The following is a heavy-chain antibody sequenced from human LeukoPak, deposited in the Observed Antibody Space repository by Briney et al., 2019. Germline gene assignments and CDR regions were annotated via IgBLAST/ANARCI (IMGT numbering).Heavy chain of an antibody. Sequence: GGSLRLSCAASGFTFSNYAMSWVRQAPGKGLEWVSGISGSAGGTYYADSVKGRFTISRDNSQNTLYLQMNSLSAEDTAVYYCAKWLRRDAFDIWGQGTMVTVSS. D-gene: IGHD3-10*01. CDR3: AKWLRRDAFDI. CDR1: GFTFSNYA. J-gene: IGHJ3*02. V-gene: IGHV3-23*01. CDR2: ISGSAGGT.